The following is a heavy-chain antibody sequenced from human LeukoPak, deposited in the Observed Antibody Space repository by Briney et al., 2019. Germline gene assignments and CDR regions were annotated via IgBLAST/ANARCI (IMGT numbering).Heavy chain of an antibody. CDR2: IYSGGST. CDR3: ASMYFSQYLQH. CDR1: GFTVNSNY. D-gene: IGHD2-8*01. Sequence: PGGSLRLSCAASGFTVNSNYMSWVRQAPGKGLEWVSVIYSGGSTYYADSVKGRFTISRDNSKNTLYLQMNRLRAEDTAVYYCASMYFSQYLQHWGQGTLVTVSS. V-gene: IGHV3-53*01. J-gene: IGHJ1*01.